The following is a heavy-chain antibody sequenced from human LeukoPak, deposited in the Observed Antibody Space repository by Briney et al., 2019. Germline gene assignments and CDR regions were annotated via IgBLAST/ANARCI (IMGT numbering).Heavy chain of an antibody. J-gene: IGHJ4*02. Sequence: PGESLRLSCAASGFTFSNYWMTWVRQAPGKGLEWVANIKKDGSEKTYVDSVKGRFTISRDNAKNSLYLQMNSLRAADTAVYYCARDDEGFDYWGQGTLVTVSS. CDR1: GFTFSNYW. CDR3: ARDDEGFDY. V-gene: IGHV3-7*01. CDR2: IKKDGSEK.